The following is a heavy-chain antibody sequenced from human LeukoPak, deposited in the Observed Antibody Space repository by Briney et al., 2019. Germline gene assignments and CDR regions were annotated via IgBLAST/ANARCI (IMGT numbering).Heavy chain of an antibody. CDR1: GFSLSSYW. V-gene: IGHV3-74*01. Sequence: GGSLRHSCEASGFSLSSYWMHWVRQAPGKGLVGVSRINSDGSITNYADSVKGRFTISRDNAKNTLFLQMNSLRAEDTAVYYCARAPENLDYWGRGTLVTVSS. CDR2: INSDGSIT. J-gene: IGHJ4*02. D-gene: IGHD1-14*01. CDR3: ARAPENLDY.